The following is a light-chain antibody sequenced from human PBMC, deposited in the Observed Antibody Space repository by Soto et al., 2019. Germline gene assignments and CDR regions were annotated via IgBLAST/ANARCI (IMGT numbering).Light chain of an antibody. CDR1: QGIINS. CDR2: GAS. V-gene: IGKV1-27*01. CDR3: QKYDSAART. Sequence: DVHMTQSPSSLSSSVGDRVTITCRASQGIINSLAWYQQRPGRVPKLLIYGASNLQSEVPSRFSGSGSGTDFTLTISSLQPEDVATYYCQKYDSAARTFGQGTKVDIK. J-gene: IGKJ1*01.